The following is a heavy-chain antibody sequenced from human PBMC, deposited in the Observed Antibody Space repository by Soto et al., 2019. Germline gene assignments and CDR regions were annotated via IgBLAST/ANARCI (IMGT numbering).Heavy chain of an antibody. D-gene: IGHD4-4*01. CDR2: LDWNDDE. Sequence: HITLRASAPTLVQPAHTLPLSCKPPVVSINTGGVGVGWFRQPPAKAPEWLALLDWNDDEWYSPSLRYRLSVTKDASENRVVLTMTHLDPTDTGTYYCAKRRAISNKLFFDHWGQGALVTVSS. CDR1: VVSINTGGVG. J-gene: IGHJ4*02. CDR3: AKRRAISNKLFFDH. V-gene: IGHV2-5*01.